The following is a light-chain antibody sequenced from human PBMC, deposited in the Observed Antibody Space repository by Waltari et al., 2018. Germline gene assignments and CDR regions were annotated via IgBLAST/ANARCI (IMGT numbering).Light chain of an antibody. J-gene: IGKJ5*01. V-gene: IGKV3-11*01. CDR2: DAS. CDR3: QQRTSWPAIT. CDR1: QSVSRY. Sequence: EIVLTQSPATLSLSPGERATLSCRASQSVSRYLAWYQQKPGQALRLLIYDASNRATGIPARFSGSGSGTDFTLTISSLEPEDFAIYYFQQRTSWPAITFGQGTRLEIK.